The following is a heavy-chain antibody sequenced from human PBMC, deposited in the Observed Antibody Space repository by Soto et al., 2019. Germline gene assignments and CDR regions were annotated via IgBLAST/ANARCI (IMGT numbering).Heavy chain of an antibody. CDR3: ARERRGPRYDFWSGYPAYYYYYGMDV. J-gene: IGHJ6*02. CDR1: GFAFSGFE. D-gene: IGHD3-3*01. Sequence: PGGSLRLSCAASGFAFSGFEMNWVRQAPGKGLEWVSYISSGASNMYYADSVKGRFTISRDNAQSSLYLQMNSLRAEDTAVYYCARERRGPRYDFWSGYPAYYYYYGMDVWGQGTTVTVSS. CDR2: ISSGASNM. V-gene: IGHV3-48*03.